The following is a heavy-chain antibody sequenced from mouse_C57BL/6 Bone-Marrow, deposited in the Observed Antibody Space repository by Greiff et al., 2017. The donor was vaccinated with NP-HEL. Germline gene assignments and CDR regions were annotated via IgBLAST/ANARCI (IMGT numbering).Heavy chain of an antibody. CDR3: ARHDGYYPNFDY. Sequence: VKLQQPGAELVKPGASVKMSCKASGYTFTSYWITWVKQRPGQGLEWIGDIYPGSGSTNYNEKFKSKATLTVDTSSSTAYMQLSSLTSEDSAVYYCARHDGYYPNFDYWGQGTTLTVSS. CDR1: GYTFTSYW. V-gene: IGHV1-55*01. J-gene: IGHJ2*01. CDR2: IYPGSGST. D-gene: IGHD2-3*01.